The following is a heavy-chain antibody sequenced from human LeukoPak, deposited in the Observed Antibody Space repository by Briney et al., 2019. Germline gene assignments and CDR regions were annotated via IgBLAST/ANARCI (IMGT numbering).Heavy chain of an antibody. J-gene: IGHJ4*02. CDR1: GFIFSNYA. D-gene: IGHD3-9*01. CDR3: ARGPDYDILADYFDY. V-gene: IGHV3-30*04. CDR2: ISYDGSNK. Sequence: GGSLRLSCAASGFIFSNYALHWVRQDPGKGLEWVAVISYDGSNKFYADSVRGRFTISRDNSKNTLFLQMNSLRPEDTAVYYCARGPDYDILADYFDYWGQGTLVTVSS.